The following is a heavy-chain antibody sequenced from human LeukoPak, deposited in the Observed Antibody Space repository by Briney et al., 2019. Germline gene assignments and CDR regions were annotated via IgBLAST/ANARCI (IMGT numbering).Heavy chain of an antibody. CDR2: INPSVDIT. Sequence: ASVKVSCKASGYIFTTYNMHWVRQPPGQGLEWMGVINPSVDITNYAQKFQGRVTLTRDMSTSTVYMELSSLRSEDTAVYYCARDASGSYLFDYWGQGTLVTVSS. J-gene: IGHJ4*02. V-gene: IGHV1-46*01. D-gene: IGHD1-26*01. CDR3: ARDASGSYLFDY. CDR1: GYIFTTYN.